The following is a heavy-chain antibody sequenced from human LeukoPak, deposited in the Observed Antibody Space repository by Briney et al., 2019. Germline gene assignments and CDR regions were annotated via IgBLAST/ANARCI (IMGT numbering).Heavy chain of an antibody. CDR2: IYYSGST. CDR3: ARVTSYYYDSSGYYLNDAFDI. J-gene: IGHJ3*02. V-gene: IGHV4-39*07. Sequence: SETLSLTCTVSGGSISSSSYYWGWIRQPPGKGLEWIGSIYYSGSTYYNPSLKSRVTISVDTSKNQFSLKLSSVTAADTAVYYCARVTSYYYDSSGYYLNDAFDIWGQGTMVTVSS. CDR1: GGSISSSSYY. D-gene: IGHD3-22*01.